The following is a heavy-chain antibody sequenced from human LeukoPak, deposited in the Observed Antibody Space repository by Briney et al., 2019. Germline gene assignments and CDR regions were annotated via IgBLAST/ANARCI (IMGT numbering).Heavy chain of an antibody. CDR2: IYYSGST. J-gene: IGHJ4*02. V-gene: IGHV4-39*07. D-gene: IGHD3-10*01. Sequence: SETLSLTCTVSGGSISSSSYYWGWIRQPPGKGLEWIGSIYYSGSTYYNPSLKSQVTISVDTSKNQFSLKLSSVTAADTAVYYCARERMVRGVVRMDYWGQGTLVTVSS. CDR1: GGSISSSSYY. CDR3: ARERMVRGVVRMDY.